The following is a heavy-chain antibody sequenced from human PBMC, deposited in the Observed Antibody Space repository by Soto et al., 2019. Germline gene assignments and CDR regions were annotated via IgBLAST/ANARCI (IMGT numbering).Heavy chain of an antibody. Sequence: LRLSCAASGFTFSSYGMSWVRQAPGKGLEWLSTISGSGGTTYYADSVKGRFTISRDNSKNTLYLQMNSLRAEDTAVYYCAKLGGNNAFDIWGQGTMVTVSS. J-gene: IGHJ3*02. D-gene: IGHD2-15*01. CDR1: GFTFSSYG. CDR2: ISGSGGTT. CDR3: AKLGGNNAFDI. V-gene: IGHV3-23*01.